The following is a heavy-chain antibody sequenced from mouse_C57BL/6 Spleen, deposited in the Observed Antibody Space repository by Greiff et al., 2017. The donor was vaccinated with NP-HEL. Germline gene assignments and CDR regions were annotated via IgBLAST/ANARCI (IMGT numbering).Heavy chain of an antibody. D-gene: IGHD1-1*01. V-gene: IGHV8-12*01. CDR2: IYWDDDK. J-gene: IGHJ3*01. CDR3: AQFLLEAWFAY. CDR1: GFSLSTSGMG. Sequence: QVTLKECGPGILQSSQTLSLTCSFSGFSLSTSGMGVSWIRQPSGKGLEWLAHIYWDDDKRYDPSLKSRLTISKDTSRKHVFLKITSVDTADTATYYCAQFLLEAWFAYWGQGTLVTVSA.